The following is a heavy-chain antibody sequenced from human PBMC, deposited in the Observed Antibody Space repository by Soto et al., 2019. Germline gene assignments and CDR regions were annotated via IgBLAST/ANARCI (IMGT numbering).Heavy chain of an antibody. CDR1: GGSISSGGYY. Sequence: SETLSLTCTVSGGSISSGGYYWSWIRQHPGKGLEWIGYIYYSGSTYYNPSLKSRVTISVDTSKNQFSLKLSSVTAADTAVYYCARERAAGSGSPLFDYWGQGTLVTVSS. CDR2: IYYSGST. CDR3: ARERAAGSGSPLFDY. J-gene: IGHJ4*02. V-gene: IGHV4-31*03. D-gene: IGHD3-10*01.